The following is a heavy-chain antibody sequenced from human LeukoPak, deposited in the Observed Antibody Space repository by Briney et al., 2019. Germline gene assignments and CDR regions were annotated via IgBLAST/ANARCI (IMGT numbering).Heavy chain of an antibody. V-gene: IGHV3-48*01. CDR1: GFIFRSYG. CDR3: ASPGGHPFDY. CDR2: ISSSRSTI. J-gene: IGHJ4*02. Sequence: GGSLRLSCAASGFIFRSYGMNWVRQAPGKGLEWVSYISSSRSTIYYADSVKGRFTISRDNAKNSLYLQMNSLIAEDTAVYYCASPGGHPFDYWGQGTLVTVSS.